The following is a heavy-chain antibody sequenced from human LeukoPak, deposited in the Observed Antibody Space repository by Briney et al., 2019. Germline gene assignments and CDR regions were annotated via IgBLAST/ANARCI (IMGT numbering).Heavy chain of an antibody. CDR3: ARDPFLDTEHYLPAAKASGDFDY. V-gene: IGHV7-4-1*02. J-gene: IGHJ4*02. CDR1: GGTFSSYA. D-gene: IGHD2-2*01. Sequence: GASVKVSCKASGGTFSSYAISWVRQAPGQGLEWMGWINTNTGNPTYAQGFTGRFVFSLDTSVSTAYLQISSLKAEDTAVYYCARDPFLDTEHYLPAAKASGDFDYWGQGTLVTVSS. CDR2: INTNTGNP.